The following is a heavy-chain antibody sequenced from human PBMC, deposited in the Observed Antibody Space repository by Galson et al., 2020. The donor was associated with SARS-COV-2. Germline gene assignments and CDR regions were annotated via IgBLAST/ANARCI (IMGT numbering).Heavy chain of an antibody. CDR2: IKHDGSEK. J-gene: IGHJ6*02. CDR3: AREMTPYYCYGLDV. D-gene: IGHD3-10*01. Sequence: GESLKISCVATGFTFRTYWMRWVRQAPGKGLECVANIKHDGSEKHYVDSVKGRFTISRGNAKNSVYLQMSSLGAEDTAVNYCAREMTPYYCYGLDVWGQGATVTVSS. V-gene: IGHV3-7*01. CDR1: GFTFRTYW.